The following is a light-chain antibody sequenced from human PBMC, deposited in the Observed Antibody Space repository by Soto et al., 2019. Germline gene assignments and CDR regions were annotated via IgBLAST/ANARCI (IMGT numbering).Light chain of an antibody. CDR1: QNINTY. CDR2: AAS. V-gene: IGKV1-39*01. J-gene: IGKJ3*01. CDR3: QQCSTASFT. Sequence: DIQMTQSPSSLSASVGDSVTITCRASQNINTYLNWYQQKPGEAPKLLIFAASSLQGGVSSRFSGSGSGTEFPLTISSLQPEDFATYYFQQCSTASFTFGPGTKVDIK.